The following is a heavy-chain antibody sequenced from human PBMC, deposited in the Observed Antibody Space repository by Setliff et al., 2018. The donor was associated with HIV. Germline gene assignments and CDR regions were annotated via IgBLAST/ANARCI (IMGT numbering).Heavy chain of an antibody. J-gene: IGHJ4*02. D-gene: IGHD3-22*01. CDR1: GGSFSGYY. Sequence: PSETLSLTCAVYGGSFSGYYWSWIRQPPGKGLGWIGEINESGTSNSNPSLESRVTMSVDASKTHFSLKLSSVTAADTALYFCARGRQGLYYYSSGFSRGRYYDLWGQGTLVTVSS. V-gene: IGHV4-34*01. CDR2: INESGTS. CDR3: ARGRQGLYYYSSGFSRGRYYDL.